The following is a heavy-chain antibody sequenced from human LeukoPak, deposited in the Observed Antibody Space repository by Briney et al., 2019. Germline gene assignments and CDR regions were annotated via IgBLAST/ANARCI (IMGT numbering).Heavy chain of an antibody. CDR2: ISAYNGNT. CDR3: ARLSDLLVRGTWFDP. D-gene: IGHD3-10*01. J-gene: IGHJ5*02. Sequence: ASVKVSCKASGYTFTSYGISWVRQAPGQGLEWMGWISAYNGNTNYAQKLQGRVTMTTDTSTSTAYMELRSLRSDDTAVYYCARLSDLLVRGTWFDPWGREPWSPSPQ. V-gene: IGHV1-18*01. CDR1: GYTFTSYG.